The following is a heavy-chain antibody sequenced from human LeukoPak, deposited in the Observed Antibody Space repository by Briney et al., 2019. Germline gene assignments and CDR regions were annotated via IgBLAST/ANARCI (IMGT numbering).Heavy chain of an antibody. V-gene: IGHV4-59*08. J-gene: IGHJ4*02. CDR1: GGSISSYY. CDR2: IYYSGST. D-gene: IGHD6-19*01. Sequence: SETLSLTCTVSGGSISSYYWSWIRQPPGKGLEWIGYIYYSGSTNYNPSLKSRVTISVDTSKNQFSLKLSSATAADTAVYYCARAVAGTYFDYWGRGTLVTVSS. CDR3: ARAVAGTYFDY.